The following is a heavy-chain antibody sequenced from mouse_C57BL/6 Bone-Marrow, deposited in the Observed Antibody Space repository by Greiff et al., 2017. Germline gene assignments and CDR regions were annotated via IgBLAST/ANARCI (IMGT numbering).Heavy chain of an antibody. CDR1: GYSFTGYF. V-gene: IGHV1-20*01. CDR3: ARRITTVVATPYWYFDV. D-gene: IGHD1-1*01. J-gene: IGHJ1*03. CDR2: INPYNGDT. Sequence: VQLKESGPELVKPGDSVKISCKASGYSFTGYFMNWVMQSHGKSLEWIGRINPYNGDTFYNKKFKGKATLTVDKSSSTAHMELRSLTSEDSAVYYCARRITTVVATPYWYFDVWGTGTTVTVSS.